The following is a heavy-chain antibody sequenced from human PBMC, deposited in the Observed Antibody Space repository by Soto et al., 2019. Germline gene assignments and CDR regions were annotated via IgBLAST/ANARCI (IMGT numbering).Heavy chain of an antibody. D-gene: IGHD2-15*01. CDR2: ISWNGNFT. J-gene: IGHJ4*02. V-gene: IGHV3-9*01. Sequence: EVQVVESGGDMGEPGRYLKLSCVGSGYSFEDYSMHWVRQAPGKGLEWVSGISWNGNFTGYADSVKGLFTISRDNAKNSLFLQMRSLSLEDTALYYCVGGSWFDWGQGTLVTVSS. CDR3: VGGSWFD. CDR1: GYSFEDYS.